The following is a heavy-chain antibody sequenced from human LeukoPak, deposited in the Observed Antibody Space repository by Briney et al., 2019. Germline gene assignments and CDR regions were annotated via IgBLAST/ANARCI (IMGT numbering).Heavy chain of an antibody. CDR3: ARVGEMATITFWFDP. J-gene: IGHJ5*02. Sequence: GGPLRLSCAASGFTFSSYWMHWVRQAPGKGLVWVSCIGNDGSSTGYADSVKGRFTISRDNAKNTLYLEMNSLRAEDTAVYYCARVGEMATITFWFDPWGQGTLVTVSS. CDR2: IGNDGSST. CDR1: GFTFSSYW. D-gene: IGHD5-24*01. V-gene: IGHV3-74*01.